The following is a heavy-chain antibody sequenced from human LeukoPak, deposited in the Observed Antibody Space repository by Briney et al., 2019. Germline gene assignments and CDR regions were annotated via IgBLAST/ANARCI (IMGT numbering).Heavy chain of an antibody. J-gene: IGHJ3*02. CDR3: ARVSYDSSGYVGSFDAFDI. CDR1: GFTFSSYS. V-gene: IGHV3-48*02. CDR2: ISSSSSTI. Sequence: GGSLRLSCAASGFTFSSYSMNWVRQAPGKGLEWVSYISSSSSTIYYADSVKGRFTISRDNAKNSLYLQMNSLRDEDTAVYYCARVSYDSSGYVGSFDAFDIWGPGTMVTVSS. D-gene: IGHD3-22*01.